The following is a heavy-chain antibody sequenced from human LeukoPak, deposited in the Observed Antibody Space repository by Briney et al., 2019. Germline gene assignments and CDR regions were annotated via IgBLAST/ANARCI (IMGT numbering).Heavy chain of an antibody. Sequence: PGGSLRLSCAASGFTFSNSAMSWVRQAPGKGLEWVSALSGGGGTFYTDSVKGRFTISRDNSKNTLYLQMSSLRAEDTAVYFCAKSSSGLGLNEYFDLWGRGTLVTVSS. D-gene: IGHD2-8*01. CDR3: AKSSSGLGLNEYFDL. V-gene: IGHV3-23*01. CDR1: GFTFSNSA. J-gene: IGHJ2*01. CDR2: LSGGGGT.